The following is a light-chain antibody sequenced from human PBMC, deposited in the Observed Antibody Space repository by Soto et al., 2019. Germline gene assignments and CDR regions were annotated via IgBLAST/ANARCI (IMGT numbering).Light chain of an antibody. J-gene: IGKJ4*02. CDR2: VAS. Sequence: DTQMTQSPSSVSSSVGDTVAITCRASQAVSSRLAGYQQKPGTAPQVLISVASSLKTGVPSRFSGSGSGTDFTLTISSLQPEDFATYYCQQTNSFPLTFGGGTKVDIK. CDR3: QQTNSFPLT. V-gene: IGKV1-12*01. CDR1: QAVSSR.